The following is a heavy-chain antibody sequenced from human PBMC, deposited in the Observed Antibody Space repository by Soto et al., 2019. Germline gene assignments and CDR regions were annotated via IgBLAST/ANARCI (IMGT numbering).Heavy chain of an antibody. Sequence: LRLSCAASGFTFSSYTMNWVRQAPGKGLEWVSSISSSSSYIYYTDSVKGRFTISRDNAKNSLYLQMNSLRAEDTAVYYCASLSRFALDYWGQGTLVTVS. CDR2: ISSSSSYI. CDR1: GFTFSSYT. J-gene: IGHJ4*01. CDR3: ASLSRFALDY. D-gene: IGHD3-10*01. V-gene: IGHV3-21*01.